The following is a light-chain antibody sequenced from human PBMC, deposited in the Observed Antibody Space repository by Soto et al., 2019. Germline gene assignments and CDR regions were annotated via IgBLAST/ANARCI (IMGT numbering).Light chain of an antibody. J-gene: IGKJ1*01. Sequence: IVFPLIPGTLTLPPGEGATLSCRASQTFSSIYLAQYQQRHGQAPRLLVDAASSRAARSTDRVSGSGSETDLTLTIRRLEHEEFAVYHCNQFVSWTFGQGAKVDFK. V-gene: IGKV3-20*01. CDR2: AAS. CDR1: QTFSSIY. CDR3: NQFVSWT.